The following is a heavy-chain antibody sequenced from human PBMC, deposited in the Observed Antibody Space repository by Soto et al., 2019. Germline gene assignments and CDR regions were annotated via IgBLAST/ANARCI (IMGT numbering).Heavy chain of an antibody. J-gene: IGHJ3*02. Sequence: QITLKKAGPTLVKPTQPLTLTCTFSGFSLNTRAVGVGWIRQPPGKALEWLALINWNDDKRYSPSLKDRLTITKDTSKNHVVLTMTNIDPVDTATYYSAHIHDLGGFDIWGQGTTVTVSS. V-gene: IGHV2-5*01. CDR2: INWNDDK. CDR1: GFSLNTRAVG. CDR3: AHIHDLGGFDI. D-gene: IGHD2-15*01.